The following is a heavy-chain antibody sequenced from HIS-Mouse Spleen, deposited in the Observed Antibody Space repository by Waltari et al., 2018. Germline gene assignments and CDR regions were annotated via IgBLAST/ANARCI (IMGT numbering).Heavy chain of an antibody. D-gene: IGHD1-1*01. V-gene: IGHV3-74*01. Sequence: EVQLVESGGGLVQPGGSLRLSCAASGFTFSSYWMHWVRQAPGKGLVWVSQINRDGSSTSYADSVKGRFTISRDNAKNTLYLQMNSLRAEDTAVYYCARDLELDAFDIWGQGTMVTVSS. J-gene: IGHJ3*02. CDR3: ARDLELDAFDI. CDR2: INRDGSST. CDR1: GFTFSSYW.